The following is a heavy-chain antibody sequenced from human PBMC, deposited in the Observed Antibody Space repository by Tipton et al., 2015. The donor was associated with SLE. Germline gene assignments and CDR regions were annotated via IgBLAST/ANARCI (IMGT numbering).Heavy chain of an antibody. V-gene: IGHV4-59*01. CDR2: IYYSGST. D-gene: IGHD4-11*01. CDR1: GGSISSYY. CDR3: ARWAGPTVNFDY. J-gene: IGHJ4*02. Sequence: VKPSETLSLTCTVSGGSISSYYWSWIRQPPGKGLEWIGYIYYSGSTNYNPSLKSRVTISVDTSKNQFSLKLSSVTAADTAVYYCARWAGPTVNFDYWGPGTLVTVSS.